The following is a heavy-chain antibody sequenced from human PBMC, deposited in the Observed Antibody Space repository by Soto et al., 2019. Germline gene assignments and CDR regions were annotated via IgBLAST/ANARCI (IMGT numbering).Heavy chain of an antibody. D-gene: IGHD6-13*01. CDR2: INAGNGNT. J-gene: IGHJ1*01. CDR1: GYTFTSYA. V-gene: IGHV1-3*01. CDR3: AREGPLSSSWYQYFQH. Sequence: ASVKVSCKASGYTFTSYAMHWVRQAPGQRLEWMGWINAGNGNTKYSQKFQGRVTITRDTSASTAYMELGSLRSEDTAVYYCAREGPLSSSWYQYFQHWGQGTLVTV.